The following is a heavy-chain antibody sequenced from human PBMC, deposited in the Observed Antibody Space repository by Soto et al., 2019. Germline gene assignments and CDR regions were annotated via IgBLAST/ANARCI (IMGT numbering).Heavy chain of an antibody. J-gene: IGHJ4*02. CDR3: VRDPNYDGSFDC. D-gene: IGHD5-12*01. Sequence: GGSLRLSCAASGFTFSTYEMNWVRQAPGKGLEWVAYISSSGGIMYYADSVKGRFTVSRDNAKNSMYLQLSSLRADDTAVYYCVRDPNYDGSFDCWGQGTLVTVSS. CDR1: GFTFSTYE. CDR2: ISSSGGIM. V-gene: IGHV3-48*03.